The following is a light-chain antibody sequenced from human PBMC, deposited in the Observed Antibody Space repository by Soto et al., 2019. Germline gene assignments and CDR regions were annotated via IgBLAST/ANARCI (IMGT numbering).Light chain of an antibody. CDR1: QIIGSAY. CDR3: QHYARPPS. V-gene: IGKV3-20*01. Sequence: ETTLTQSPDTLSLSPGEGATLSCRASQIIGSAYLAWYQQKPGQAPRLLSFGASTRATGTPHRFCGSGSGPDFTLTISALESEDVAVYYGQHYARPPSFGQGT. CDR2: GAS. J-gene: IGKJ1*01.